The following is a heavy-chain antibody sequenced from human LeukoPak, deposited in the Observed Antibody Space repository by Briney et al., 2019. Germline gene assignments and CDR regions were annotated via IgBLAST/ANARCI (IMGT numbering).Heavy chain of an antibody. V-gene: IGHV5-51*01. CDR3: ARHAEMATVAFDT. D-gene: IGHD5-24*01. CDR1: GYTFTSYW. J-gene: IGHJ5*02. CDR2: IYPGDSDT. Sequence: GESLKISCKCSGYTFTSYWIGWVRQMPGKGLEWMGIIYPGDSDTRYTPSFQGQVTISADKSISTAYLRWSSLKASDTAMYYCARHAEMATVAFDTWGQGTPVTASS.